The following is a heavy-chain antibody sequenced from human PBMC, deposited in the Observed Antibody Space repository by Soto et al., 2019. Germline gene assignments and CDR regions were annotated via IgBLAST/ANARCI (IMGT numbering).Heavy chain of an antibody. V-gene: IGHV3-72*01. CDR3: FGSSSYYLGFPSDY. J-gene: IGHJ4*02. CDR2: IRKKINSYTT. CDR1: GYTFSDHY. Sequence: GESLRLSCAASGYTFSDHYMDWLRQAPGKGLEWVGRIRKKINSYTTEYAASVKGRFTISRDNAKNTLYLQMTSLRAEDTAVYYCFGSSSYYLGFPSDYWGQGILVTVSS. D-gene: IGHD3-22*01.